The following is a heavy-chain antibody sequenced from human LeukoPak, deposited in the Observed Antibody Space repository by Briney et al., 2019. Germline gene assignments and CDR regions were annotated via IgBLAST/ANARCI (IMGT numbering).Heavy chain of an antibody. CDR3: ARENLNGYNYDWAFDY. D-gene: IGHD3-16*01. CDR2: ITYDGTNK. J-gene: IGHJ4*02. V-gene: IGHV3-30-3*01. Sequence: GRSLRLSCAASGFNFMGYAMQGVRQAPGKGREGVSVITYDGTNKHYADSVKGRFTVSRDNYKNTLYLQMKSLRSEDTVMYYSARENLNGYNYDWAFDYWGLGTPVTVSS. CDR1: GFNFMGYA.